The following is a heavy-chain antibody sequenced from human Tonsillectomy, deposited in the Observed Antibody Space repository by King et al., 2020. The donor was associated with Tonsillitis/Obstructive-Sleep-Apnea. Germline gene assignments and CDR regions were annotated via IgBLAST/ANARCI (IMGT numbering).Heavy chain of an antibody. CDR2: IDWDDDK. D-gene: IGHD6-13*01. V-gene: IGHV2-70*11. CDR3: ARISSDAAALGDYYYMDV. J-gene: IGHJ6*03. Sequence: TLKESGPALVKPTQTLTLTCTFSGFSLSTSGMCVSWIRQPPGKALEWLARIDWDDDKYYSTSLKTRLTISKDTSKNQVVLTMTNMDPVDTATYDCARISSDAAALGDYYYMDVWGKGTTVTVSS. CDR1: GFSLSTSGMC.